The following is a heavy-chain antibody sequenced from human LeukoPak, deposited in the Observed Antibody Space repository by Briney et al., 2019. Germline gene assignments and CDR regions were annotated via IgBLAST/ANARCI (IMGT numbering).Heavy chain of an antibody. Sequence: GGSLRLSCAASGFTFSSYSMNWVRQAPGKGLEWVSSISSSSSYIYYADSVKGRFTISRDNSKNTLYLQMNSLRAEDTAVYYCAEETNHYYDSSAYIDYWGQGTLVTVSS. D-gene: IGHD3-22*01. CDR3: AEETNHYYDSSAYIDY. CDR1: GFTFSSYS. J-gene: IGHJ4*02. CDR2: ISSSSSYI. V-gene: IGHV3-21*04.